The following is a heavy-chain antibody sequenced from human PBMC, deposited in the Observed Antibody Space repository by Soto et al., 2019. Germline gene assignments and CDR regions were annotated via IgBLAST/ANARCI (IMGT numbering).Heavy chain of an antibody. CDR1: GGTFSSYT. D-gene: IGHD5-12*01. J-gene: IGHJ6*02. V-gene: IGHV1-69*02. Sequence: QVQLVQSGAEVKKPGSSVKVSCKASGGTFSSYTISWVRQAPGQGLEWMGRIIPILGIANYAQKFQGRVTITADKSTSTAYMELSSLRSEDTAVYYCASYPAQVATYYYGMDVWGQGTTVTVSS. CDR2: IIPILGIA. CDR3: ASYPAQVATYYYGMDV.